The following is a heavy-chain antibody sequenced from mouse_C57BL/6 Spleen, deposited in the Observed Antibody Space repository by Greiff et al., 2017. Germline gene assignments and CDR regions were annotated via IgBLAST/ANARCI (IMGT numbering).Heavy chain of an antibody. Sequence: QVQLQQPGAELVMPGASVKLSCKASGYTFTSYWMHWVKQRPGQGLEWIGEIDPSDSYTNYNQKFKGKSTLTVDKSSSTAYMQLSSLTSEDSAVYYCASTGTAWFAYWGQGTLVTVSA. CDR3: ASTGTAWFAY. CDR1: GYTFTSYW. J-gene: IGHJ3*01. D-gene: IGHD4-1*02. V-gene: IGHV1-69*01. CDR2: IDPSDSYT.